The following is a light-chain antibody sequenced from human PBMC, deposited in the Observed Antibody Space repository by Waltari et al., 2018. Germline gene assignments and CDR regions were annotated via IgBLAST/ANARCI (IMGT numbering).Light chain of an antibody. CDR2: AAS. J-gene: IGKJ1*01. CDR3: QQSYNTPRT. Sequence: DFQMTQSPSSLSASVGDRVPITCRASQYISTYLNWYQQRPGKAPNLLIYAASTLRSGVPSRFSGSGSGTDFTLTISSLQPEDFATYFCQQSYNTPRTFGQGTKV. CDR1: QYISTY. V-gene: IGKV1-39*01.